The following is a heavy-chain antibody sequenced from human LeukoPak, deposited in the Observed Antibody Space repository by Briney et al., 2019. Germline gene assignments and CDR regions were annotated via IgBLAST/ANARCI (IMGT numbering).Heavy chain of an antibody. CDR2: ISSNGGST. J-gene: IGHJ3*02. V-gene: IGHV3-64*01. D-gene: IGHD2-15*01. CDR1: GFTFSNYV. Sequence: GGSLRLSCAASGFTFSNYVMHWVRQAPGKGLEYVSRISSNGGSTYYANSVKGRFTISRDNSKNTLYLQMGSLRAEDMALYYCARGYSYGESVFDIWGQGTMVTVSS. CDR3: ARGYSYGESVFDI.